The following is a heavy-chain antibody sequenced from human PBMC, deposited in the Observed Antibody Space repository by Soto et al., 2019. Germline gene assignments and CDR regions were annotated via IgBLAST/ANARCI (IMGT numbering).Heavy chain of an antibody. CDR1: DGSISTRDYY. Sequence: QRQLRESGPGLVKPSETLSLTCSVSDGSISTRDYYWGWIRQPPGKGLEWIASLSSGLSTYYSPSLQRRVAVREDTSKNQIRLRLTSVTAADTAVYYCVRHFARYCDCERFWSFDLWGRGTLVTVSS. D-gene: IGHD3-9*01. CDR3: VRHFARYCDCERFWSFDL. V-gene: IGHV4-39*01. CDR2: LSSGLST. J-gene: IGHJ2*01.